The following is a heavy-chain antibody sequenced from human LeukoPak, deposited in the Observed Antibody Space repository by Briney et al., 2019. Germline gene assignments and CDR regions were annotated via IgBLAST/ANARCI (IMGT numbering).Heavy chain of an antibody. J-gene: IGHJ1*01. Sequence: GGSLRLSCAASGFTVSSNYMSWVRQAPGKGLEWVSVIYSGGSTYYADSVKGRYTISRDNSKNTLYLQMNSLRAEDTAVYYCARSARYYYDSSGFGNFVGYFQHWGQGTLVTVSS. CDR3: ARSARYYYDSSGFGNFVGYFQH. V-gene: IGHV3-53*01. CDR2: IYSGGST. CDR1: GFTVSSNY. D-gene: IGHD3-22*01.